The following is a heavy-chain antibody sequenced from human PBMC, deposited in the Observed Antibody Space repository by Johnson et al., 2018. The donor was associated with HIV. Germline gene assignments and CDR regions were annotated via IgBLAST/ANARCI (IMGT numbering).Heavy chain of an antibody. V-gene: IGHV3-74*03. J-gene: IGHJ3*02. CDR1: GFTFSTNW. CDR3: ARAYSYGAFDI. D-gene: IGHD5-18*01. Sequence: VQLVESRGVLVQPGGSLRLSCVGSGFTFSTNWMHWVRQAPGKGLVWVSRINSDGSSTSYADSVKGRFTISRDNSKNTLYLQMNSLRAEDTAVYYCARAYSYGAFDIWGLGTKVTVSS. CDR2: INSDGSST.